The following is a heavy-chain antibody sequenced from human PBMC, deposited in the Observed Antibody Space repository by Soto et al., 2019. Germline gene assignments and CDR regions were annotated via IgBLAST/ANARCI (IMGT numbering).Heavy chain of an antibody. Sequence: PXETLSLTCTVSGCALSSGGYFYTWVRQPPGKGLEWLGYIYYSGGTNYNPSLKSRVTISLDKSKSQFSLRLISVTAADTAVYYCTREQSDDNYFDPWGQGTLVTVSS. CDR1: GCALSSGGYF. D-gene: IGHD6-19*01. V-gene: IGHV4-61*08. J-gene: IGHJ5*02. CDR3: TREQSDDNYFDP. CDR2: IYYSGGT.